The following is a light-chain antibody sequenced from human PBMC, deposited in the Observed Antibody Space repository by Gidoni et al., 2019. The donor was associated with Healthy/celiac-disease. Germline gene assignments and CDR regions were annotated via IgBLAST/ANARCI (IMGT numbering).Light chain of an antibody. CDR2: AAS. Sequence: DIQMIQSPSSLSASVGDRVTITCRASQSISSYLNWYQQKPGKAPKLLIYAASSLQSGVPSRFSGSGSGTDFTLTISSLQPEDFATYSCQQSYSTPWTFGQGTKLEIK. CDR3: QQSYSTPWT. J-gene: IGKJ1*01. CDR1: QSISSY. V-gene: IGKV1-39*01.